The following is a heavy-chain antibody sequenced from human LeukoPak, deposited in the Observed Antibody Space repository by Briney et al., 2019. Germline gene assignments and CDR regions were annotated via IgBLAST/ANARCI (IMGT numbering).Heavy chain of an antibody. D-gene: IGHD3-16*02. CDR2: ITSSGSSI. Sequence: GESLRLSCAASGFTFTNYEMNWVRQAPGKGLEWISYITSSGSSIYYADSVKGRFTISRDNAKNSLYLQMNSLRAEDTAVYYCSRDLGLRLGELSPIPDYWGQGTLVTVSS. CDR3: SRDLGLRLGELSPIPDY. J-gene: IGHJ4*02. CDR1: GFTFTNYE. V-gene: IGHV3-48*03.